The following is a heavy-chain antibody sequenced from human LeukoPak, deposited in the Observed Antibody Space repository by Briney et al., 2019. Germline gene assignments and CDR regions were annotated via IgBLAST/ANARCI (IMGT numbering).Heavy chain of an antibody. Sequence: SETLSLTCTVSGGSISSYYWSWIRQPARKGLEWIGRIYTSGSTNYNPSLKSRVTMSVDTSKNQFSLKLSSVTAADTAVYYCARDLFRDNWNDVGWFDPWGQGTLVTVSS. D-gene: IGHD1-1*01. J-gene: IGHJ5*02. CDR2: IYTSGST. CDR3: ARDLFRDNWNDVGWFDP. CDR1: GGSISSYY. V-gene: IGHV4-4*07.